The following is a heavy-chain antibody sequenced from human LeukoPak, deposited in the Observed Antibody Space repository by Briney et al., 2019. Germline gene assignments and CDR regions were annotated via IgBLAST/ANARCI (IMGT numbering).Heavy chain of an antibody. CDR1: GYRFNAYW. V-gene: IGHV5-51*01. CDR3: ARRGYCATTTCYRLFDY. J-gene: IGHJ4*02. Sequence: GESLKISCKGSGYRFNAYWIAWVRQMPGKGLEWMGIIYPRDSDTRYSPSFQGQVTISADKSITTAYLQWSSLKASDTAMYYCARRGYCATTTCYRLFDYWGQGTLVTVSS. D-gene: IGHD2-2*01. CDR2: IYPRDSDT.